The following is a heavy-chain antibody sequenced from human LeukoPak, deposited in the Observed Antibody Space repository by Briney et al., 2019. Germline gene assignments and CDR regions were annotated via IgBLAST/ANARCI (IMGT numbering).Heavy chain of an antibody. D-gene: IGHD7-27*01. V-gene: IGHV3-48*03. J-gene: IGHJ4*02. CDR1: GFTFSSYE. Sequence: PGESLRLSCAASGFTFSSYEMNWVRQAPGKGLEWVSYISSSGSTIYYADSVKGRFTISRDNSKNTLYLQMNSLRAEDTAVYYCAKETPTGAIDYWGQGTLVTVSS. CDR3: AKETPTGAIDY. CDR2: ISSSGSTI.